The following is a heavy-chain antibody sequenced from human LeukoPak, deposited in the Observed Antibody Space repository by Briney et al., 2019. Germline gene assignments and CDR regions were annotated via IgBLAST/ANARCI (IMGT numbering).Heavy chain of an antibody. J-gene: IGHJ4*02. CDR3: ASEPPGYDSSGYYYGSLVY. CDR1: GGSFSGYY. V-gene: IGHV4-34*01. D-gene: IGHD3-22*01. CDR2: TNHSGST. Sequence: PSETLSLTCAVYGGSFSGYYWSWIRQPPGKGLEWIGETNHSGSTNYNPSLKSRVTISVDTSKNQFSLKLSSVTAADTAVYYCASEPPGYDSSGYYYGSLVYWGQGILVTVSS.